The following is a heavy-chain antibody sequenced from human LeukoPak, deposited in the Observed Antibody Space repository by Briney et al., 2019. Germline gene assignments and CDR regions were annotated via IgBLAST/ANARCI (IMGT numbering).Heavy chain of an antibody. CDR3: ARQWELFYFDY. V-gene: IGHV4-31*03. Sequence: SQTLSLTCTVSGGSISSGGYYWSWIRQHPGKGLEWIGYIYYSGSTYYNPSLKSRVTISVDTSKNPFSLKLSSVTAADTAVYYCARQWELFYFDYWGQGTLVTVSS. J-gene: IGHJ4*02. D-gene: IGHD1-26*01. CDR2: IYYSGST. CDR1: GGSISSGGYY.